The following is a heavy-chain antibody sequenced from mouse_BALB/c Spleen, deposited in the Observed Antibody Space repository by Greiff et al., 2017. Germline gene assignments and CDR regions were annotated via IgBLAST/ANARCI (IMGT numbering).Heavy chain of an antibody. D-gene: IGHD4-1*01. V-gene: IGHV1-15*01. Sequence: QVQLQQSGAELVRPGASVTLSCKASGYTFTDYEMHWVKQTPVHGLEWIGAIDPETGGTAYNQKFKGKATLTADKSSSTAYMELRSLTSEDSAVYYCTRYLGGGYFDVWGAGTTVTVSS. CDR3: TRYLGGGYFDV. CDR1: GYTFTDYE. CDR2: IDPETGGT. J-gene: IGHJ1*01.